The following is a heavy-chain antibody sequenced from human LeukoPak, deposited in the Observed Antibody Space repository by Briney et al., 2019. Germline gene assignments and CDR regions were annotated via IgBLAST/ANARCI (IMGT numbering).Heavy chain of an antibody. Sequence: PGGSLRLSCAASGFTFSNYAMNWVRQAPGKGLEWVSAISGGGSTYYADSVKGRFTISRDNSKNSLYLQMNSLSAEDTAVYYCAKDRSTVAGTRIDYWGQGTLVTVSS. J-gene: IGHJ4*02. CDR2: ISGGGST. CDR1: GFTFSNYA. V-gene: IGHV3-23*01. CDR3: AKDRSTVAGTRIDY. D-gene: IGHD6-19*01.